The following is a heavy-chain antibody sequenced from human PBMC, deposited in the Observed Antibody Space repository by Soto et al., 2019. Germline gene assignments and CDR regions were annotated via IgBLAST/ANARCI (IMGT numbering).Heavy chain of an antibody. CDR3: ASGIGVRDDNY. J-gene: IGHJ4*02. CDR1: GGTFSSYT. CDR2: IIPILGIA. V-gene: IGHV1-69*02. Sequence: QVQLVQSGAEVKKPGSSVKVSCTASGGTFSSYTISWVRQAPGQGREWLGRIIPILGIANYAQKLQGRVTITADKSTSTAYLELSSRISEDTAVYYCASGIGVRDDNYWGQGTLVTVSS. D-gene: IGHD3-3*01.